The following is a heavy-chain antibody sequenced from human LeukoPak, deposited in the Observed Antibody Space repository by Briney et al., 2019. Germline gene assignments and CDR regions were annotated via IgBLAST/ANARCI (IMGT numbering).Heavy chain of an antibody. J-gene: IGHJ4*02. CDR2: IRSKANSYAT. V-gene: IGHV3-73*01. D-gene: IGHD1-26*01. CDR1: GFTFSGSA. Sequence: PGGSLRLSCAASGFTFSGSAMHWVRQASGKGLEGVGRIRSKANSYATAYAASVTGRFTISRDDSKNTAYLQMNSLKTEDTAVYYCTRQAVGVDFDYWGQGTLVTVSS. CDR3: TRQAVGVDFDY.